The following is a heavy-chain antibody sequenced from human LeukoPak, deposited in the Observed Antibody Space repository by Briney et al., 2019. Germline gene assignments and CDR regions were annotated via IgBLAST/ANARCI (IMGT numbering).Heavy chain of an antibody. J-gene: IGHJ4*02. CDR2: ISHSGST. V-gene: IGHV4-59*01. CDR1: GGSISSYY. Sequence: SETLSLTCSVSGGSISSYYWTWIRQPPGKGLEWIGYISHSGSTNCNPSLKSRVTISVDTSKNQFSLKLSFVTAADTAVHYCARAYYYDSSGNFPEYYFDYWGQGTLVTVSS. D-gene: IGHD3-22*01. CDR3: ARAYYYDSSGNFPEYYFDY.